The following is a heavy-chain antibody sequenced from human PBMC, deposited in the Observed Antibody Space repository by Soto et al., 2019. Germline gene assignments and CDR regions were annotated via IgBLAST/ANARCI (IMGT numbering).Heavy chain of an antibody. D-gene: IGHD2-8*01. V-gene: IGHV4-34*01. CDR3: ARVTYCTNGVCYNDAFDI. Sequence: SETLSLTCAVYGGSFSGYYWSWIRQPPGKGLEWIGEINHSGSTNYNPSLKSRVTISVDTPKNQFSLKLSSVTAADTAVYYCARVTYCTNGVCYNDAFDIWGQGTMVTVSS. J-gene: IGHJ3*02. CDR2: INHSGST. CDR1: GGSFSGYY.